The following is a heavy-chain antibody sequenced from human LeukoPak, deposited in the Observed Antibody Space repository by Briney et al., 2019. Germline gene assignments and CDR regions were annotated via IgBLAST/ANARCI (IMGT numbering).Heavy chain of an antibody. CDR2: ITGGGAST. V-gene: IGHV3-23*01. CDR3: AKPAGGG. CDR1: GFTLSTSV. Sequence: GGSLRLSCAASGFTLSTSVMSWVRQVPGKGLEWVSSITGGGASTYYADSVKGRFTISRDSSKNTLYLQMSSLRADDTAVYYCAKPAGGGWGQGTLVTVSS. D-gene: IGHD2-15*01. J-gene: IGHJ4*02.